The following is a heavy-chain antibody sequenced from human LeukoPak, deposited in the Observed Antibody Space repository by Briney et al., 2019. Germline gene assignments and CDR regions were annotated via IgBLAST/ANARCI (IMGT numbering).Heavy chain of an antibody. V-gene: IGHV4-39*01. J-gene: IGHJ4*02. CDR2: FFYRGTT. Sequence: SETLSLTCAVSSDSVSISSYYWGWIRQPPGKGLEWIGTFFYRGTTYYNPSLKSRVTISVDRSENCFSLKLSSVTAADTAIYYCARHEGVYAASFDYWGQGTLVTVSS. CDR1: SDSVSISSYY. CDR3: ARHEGVYAASFDY. D-gene: IGHD2-8*01.